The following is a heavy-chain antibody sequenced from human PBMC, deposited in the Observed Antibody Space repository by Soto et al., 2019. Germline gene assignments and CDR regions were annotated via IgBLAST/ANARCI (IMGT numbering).Heavy chain of an antibody. CDR3: VYGYYFDY. Sequence: GGSLRVSCAASGLTLRSYEMNWVRQAPGKGLEWVSFISSSGSTIYYADSVKGRFTISRDNANNSLYLQMNSLRAEATAVYYCVYGYYFDYWGQGTLVTVSS. J-gene: IGHJ4*02. V-gene: IGHV3-48*03. CDR2: ISSSGSTI. D-gene: IGHD3-10*01. CDR1: GLTLRSYE.